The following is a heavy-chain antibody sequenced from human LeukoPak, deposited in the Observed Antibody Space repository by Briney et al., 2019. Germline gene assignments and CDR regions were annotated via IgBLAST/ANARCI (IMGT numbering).Heavy chain of an antibody. CDR2: IKQDGSEK. Sequence: PGGSLRLSCAASGFTFSSYWMSWVRQAPGKGLEWVANIKQDGSEKYYVDSVKGRFTISRDNAKNSLYLQMNSLRAEDTAVYYCARAQEYSSGWPYYYGMDVWGQGTTVTVSS. J-gene: IGHJ6*02. CDR3: ARAQEYSSGWPYYYGMDV. CDR1: GFTFSSYW. V-gene: IGHV3-7*01. D-gene: IGHD6-19*01.